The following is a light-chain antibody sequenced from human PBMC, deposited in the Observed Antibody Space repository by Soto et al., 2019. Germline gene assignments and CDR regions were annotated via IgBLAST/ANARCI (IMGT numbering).Light chain of an antibody. J-gene: IGKJ2*01. CDR3: QLYGSSPLYT. CDR2: GVS. CDR1: QSVSSTY. Sequence: EIVLTQSPGTLSLSPGERATLSCRASQSVSSTYLAWYQHKPGQAPRLIIYGVSTRATGIPDGFSGSRSETDFALTICRLEPEDFAVYYCQLYGSSPLYTFGQGTKLEIK. V-gene: IGKV3-20*01.